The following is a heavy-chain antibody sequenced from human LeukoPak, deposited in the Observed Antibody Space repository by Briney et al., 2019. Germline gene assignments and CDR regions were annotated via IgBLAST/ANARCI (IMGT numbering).Heavy chain of an antibody. CDR3: VRDFRSADY. CDR1: GFTFRSHG. J-gene: IGHJ4*02. Sequence: GGSLRLSCAASGFTFRSHGMHWVRQAPGKGLEWVAGIWYDGSNEDYADSVKARFIISRDSARNTVYLQMNSLRVEDTAVYYCVRDFRSADYWGQGTLVTVSS. CDR2: IWYDGSNE. V-gene: IGHV3-33*01.